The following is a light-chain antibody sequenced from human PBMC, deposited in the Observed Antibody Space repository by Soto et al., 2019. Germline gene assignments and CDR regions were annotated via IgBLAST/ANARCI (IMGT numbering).Light chain of an antibody. Sequence: QSALTQPPSASGSPGQSVTISCTGTSSDVGGYNYVSWYQQHPGKAPKLMIYEVSKRPSGVPDRFSGSKSGNTASLTVSGLQAEDEADYYCSSYTSSVTVAFGGGTKLTV. CDR1: SSDVGGYNY. J-gene: IGLJ2*01. CDR2: EVS. V-gene: IGLV2-8*01. CDR3: SSYTSSVTVA.